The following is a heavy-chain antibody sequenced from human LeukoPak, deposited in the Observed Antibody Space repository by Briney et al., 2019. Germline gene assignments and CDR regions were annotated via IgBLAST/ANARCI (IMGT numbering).Heavy chain of an antibody. Sequence: GASVKVSCKASGYTFTSYGISWVRQAPGQGLEWMGWISAYNGNTNYAQKLQGRVTMTTDTSTSTAYMELRSLRSDDTAVYYCARDPYPEWEPRSYFDYWGQGTLVTVSS. CDR2: ISAYNGNT. J-gene: IGHJ4*02. D-gene: IGHD1-26*01. V-gene: IGHV1-18*01. CDR3: ARDPYPEWEPRSYFDY. CDR1: GYTFTSYG.